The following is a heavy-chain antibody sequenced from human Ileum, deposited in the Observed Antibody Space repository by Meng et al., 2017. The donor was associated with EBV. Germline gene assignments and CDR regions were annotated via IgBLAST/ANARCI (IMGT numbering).Heavy chain of an antibody. Sequence: QWQLREPGPALVKPSATLSLTCAVSGDSITNHNWWAWVRQPPGKGLEWIGEIPHRGSSAYTPSLKSRVSMSLDTSKNHFVLKLTSVTAADTAVYYCAYYTAGRGGVGSWGQGTLVTVSS. D-gene: IGHD2-8*02. V-gene: IGHV4-4*02. CDR2: IPHRGSS. CDR1: GDSITNHNW. CDR3: AYYTAGRGGVGS. J-gene: IGHJ4*02.